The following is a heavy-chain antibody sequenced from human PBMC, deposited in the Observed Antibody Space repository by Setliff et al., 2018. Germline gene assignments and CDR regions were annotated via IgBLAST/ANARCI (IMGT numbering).Heavy chain of an antibody. D-gene: IGHD1-7*01. CDR1: GYSFTLYA. CDR3: AREPGTYMGNDGFDV. CDR2: MNIDNGKT. Sequence: ASVKVSCKASGYSFTLYAMHWMRQAPGQRLEWMGWMNIDNGKTEYSQEFQDRVTFTRDTFAETAYMELRSLTSDDMAVYFCAREPGTYMGNDGFDVWGQGTVVTVSS. J-gene: IGHJ3*01. V-gene: IGHV1-3*03.